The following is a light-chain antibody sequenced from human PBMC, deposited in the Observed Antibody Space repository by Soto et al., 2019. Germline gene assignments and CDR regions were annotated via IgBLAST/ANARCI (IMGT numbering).Light chain of an antibody. Sequence: DVVLTQSPLSLPVTPGEPASISCRSSQSLLRSNGYVYLDWYLQKPGQSPQLLIYLGSNRAXXVXDXCSGSVSGTDFTLKISEVEAEDFGVYYCMQALQTPRTFGQGTKLEIK. CDR3: MQALQTPRT. CDR2: LGS. J-gene: IGKJ2*01. V-gene: IGKV2-28*01. CDR1: QSLLRSNGYVY.